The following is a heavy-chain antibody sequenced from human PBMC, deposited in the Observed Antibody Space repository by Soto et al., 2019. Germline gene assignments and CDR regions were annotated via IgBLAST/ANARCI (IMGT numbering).Heavy chain of an antibody. Sequence: PGGSLRLSCAASGFTFSSYGMHWVRQAPGKGLEWVAVIWYDGSNKYYADSVKGRFTISRDNSKNTLYLQMNSLRAEDTAVYYCARGFSYAAAELGFDYWGQGTLVTVSS. CDR3: ARGFSYAAAELGFDY. J-gene: IGHJ4*02. V-gene: IGHV3-33*01. D-gene: IGHD6-13*01. CDR2: IWYDGSNK. CDR1: GFTFSSYG.